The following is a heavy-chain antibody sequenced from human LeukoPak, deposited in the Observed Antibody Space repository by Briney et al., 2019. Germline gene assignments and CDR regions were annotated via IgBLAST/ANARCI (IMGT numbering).Heavy chain of an antibody. CDR2: ISYDGSNK. CDR1: GFTFSSYG. V-gene: IGHV3-30*03. D-gene: IGHD3-22*01. J-gene: IGHJ4*02. Sequence: GGSLRLSCAASGFTFSSYGMHWVRQAPGKGLEWVAVISYDGSNKYYADSVKGRFTISRDNAKNSLYLQMNSLRAEDTAVYYCARGYYDSSLPLDYWGQGTLVTVSS. CDR3: ARGYYDSSLPLDY.